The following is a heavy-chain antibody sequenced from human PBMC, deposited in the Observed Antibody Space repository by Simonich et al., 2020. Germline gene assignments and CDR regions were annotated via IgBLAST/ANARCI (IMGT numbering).Heavy chain of an antibody. V-gene: IGHV4-59*08. D-gene: IGHD5-12*01. CDR2: IYYSGST. CDR3: ARHDRWLQFYFDY. J-gene: IGHJ4*02. Sequence: QVQLQESGPGLVKPSETLSLTCTVSGGSSSSYYWSWIRQPPGKGLEWIGYIYYSGSTNYNPSLKSRVNISVDTSKNQFSLKLSSVTAADTAVYYCARHDRWLQFYFDYWGQGTLVTVSS. CDR1: GGSSSSYY.